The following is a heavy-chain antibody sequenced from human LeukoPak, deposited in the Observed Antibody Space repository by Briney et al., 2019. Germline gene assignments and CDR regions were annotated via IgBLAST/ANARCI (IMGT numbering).Heavy chain of an antibody. J-gene: IGHJ4*02. CDR3: AKISGYYPSDY. D-gene: IGHD3-22*01. Sequence: GGSLRLSCAASGFTFDDYAMHWVRQAPGKGLEWVSFIRYDGTNKYYADSVKGRFTISRDNSKNTLYLQMYSLRAEDTAVYYCAKISGYYPSDYWGQGTLVTVSS. CDR2: IRYDGTNK. CDR1: GFTFDDYA. V-gene: IGHV3-30*02.